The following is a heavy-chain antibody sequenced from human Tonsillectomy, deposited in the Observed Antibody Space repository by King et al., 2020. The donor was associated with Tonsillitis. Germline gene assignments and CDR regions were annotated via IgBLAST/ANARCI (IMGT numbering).Heavy chain of an antibody. CDR1: GYTFTSYG. D-gene: IGHD3-9*01. Sequence: QLVQSGAEVKKPGASVKVSCKASGYTFTSYGITWVRQAAGQGLEWMGWISPYNGITRYTQKLQGRVTMTTDRSTSTAYMELRSLSFDDTAVYYCAKDEEANYYILTGYCPLPWDWGQGTLVTVSS. J-gene: IGHJ4*02. CDR2: ISPYNGIT. V-gene: IGHV1-18*04. CDR3: AKDEEANYYILTGYCPLPWD.